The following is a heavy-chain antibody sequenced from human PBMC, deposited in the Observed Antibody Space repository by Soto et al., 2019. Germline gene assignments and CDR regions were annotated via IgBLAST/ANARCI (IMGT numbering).Heavy chain of an antibody. CDR3: ARDRCSGGSCYRTYAFDI. V-gene: IGHV3-21*06. D-gene: IGHD2-15*01. Sequence: EVLLVESGGGLVKPGGSLRLSCAASGFNFSTYTMNWVRQAPGKGLEWVPSISSSNRYIYYADSVKGRFTISRDDAKNSLYLQMNSLRAEYTAVYYCARDRCSGGSCYRTYAFDIWGQGTLVTVSS. CDR2: ISSSNRYI. J-gene: IGHJ3*02. CDR1: GFNFSTYT.